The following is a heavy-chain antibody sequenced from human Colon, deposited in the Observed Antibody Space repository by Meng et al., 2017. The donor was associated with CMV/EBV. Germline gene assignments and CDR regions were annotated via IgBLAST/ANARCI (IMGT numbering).Heavy chain of an antibody. V-gene: IGHV5-51*01. CDR2: IHPDDSNT. J-gene: IGHJ3*01. Sequence: GESLKISCKVSGYRFTSYWIAWVRQMPGKGLEWMGMIHPDDSNTRYSPSFQGQVTISADKSISTAYLQWSSLKASDTAMYYCASPPGGYDAYDLWGQGTIVTVSS. CDR3: ASPPGGYDAYDL. CDR1: GYRFTSYW. D-gene: IGHD3-10*01.